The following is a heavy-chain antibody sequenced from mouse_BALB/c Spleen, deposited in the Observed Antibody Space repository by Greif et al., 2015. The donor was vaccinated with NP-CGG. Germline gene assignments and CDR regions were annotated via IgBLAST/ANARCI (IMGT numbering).Heavy chain of an antibody. D-gene: IGHD1-1*01. CDR2: IWAGGST. Sequence: QVQLQQSGPGLVAPSQSLSITCTVSGFSLTSYGVHWVRQPPGKGLEWLGVIWAGGSTNYNSALMSRLSISKDNSKSQVFLKMNSLQTDDTAMYYCARDNYFGSSYYYAMDYWGQGTSVTVSS. CDR1: GFSLTSYG. J-gene: IGHJ4*01. V-gene: IGHV2-9*02. CDR3: ARDNYFGSSYYYAMDY.